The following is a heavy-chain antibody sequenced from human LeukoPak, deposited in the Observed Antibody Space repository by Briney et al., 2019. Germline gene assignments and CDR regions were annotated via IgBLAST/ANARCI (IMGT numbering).Heavy chain of an antibody. CDR2: ISGSGGST. Sequence: GGSLRLSCAVSGFTFSRYSMNWVRQAPGKGLEWVSAISGSGGSTYYADSVKGRFTISRDNSKNTLYLQMNSLRAEDTAVYYCAKKGYSRGYYFDYWGQGTLVTVSS. D-gene: IGHD6-13*01. V-gene: IGHV3-23*01. J-gene: IGHJ4*02. CDR1: GFTFSRYS. CDR3: AKKGYSRGYYFDY.